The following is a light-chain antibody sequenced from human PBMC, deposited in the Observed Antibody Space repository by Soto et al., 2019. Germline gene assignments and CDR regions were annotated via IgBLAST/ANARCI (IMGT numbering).Light chain of an antibody. J-gene: IGLJ1*01. CDR2: EVS. Sequence: SVLTQPASVSGSPGQSITISCSGTSSDVGSYDHVAWYQQFPGKTPKLMIYEVSNRPSGVSSRFSGSKSGNTASLNISGLQAEDEADYYCISYTGSSTAYVFGSGTKVTVL. CDR1: SSDVGSYDH. V-gene: IGLV2-14*01. CDR3: ISYTGSSTAYV.